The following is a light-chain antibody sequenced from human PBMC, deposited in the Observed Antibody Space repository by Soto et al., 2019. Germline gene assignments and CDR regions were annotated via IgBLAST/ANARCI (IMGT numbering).Light chain of an antibody. CDR3: QQYKNWPHT. V-gene: IGKV3-15*01. CDR2: GAS. Sequence: ETVMTHSPDTLSLSPGERATLSCLASQSVSDNLAWYQQRPGQGPRLLIYGASTRATGIPARFSGSGSGTEFTLTISSLQSEDFAVYYCQQYKNWPHTFGQGTKVDI. J-gene: IGKJ1*01. CDR1: QSVSDN.